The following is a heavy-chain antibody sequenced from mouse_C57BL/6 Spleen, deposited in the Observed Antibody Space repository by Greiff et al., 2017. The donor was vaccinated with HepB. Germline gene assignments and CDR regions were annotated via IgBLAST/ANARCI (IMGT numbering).Heavy chain of an antibody. Sequence: VQVVESGPELVKPGASVKISCKASGYAFSSSWMNWVKQRPGKGLEWIGRIYPGDGDTNYNGKFKGKATLTADKSSSTAYMQLSSLTSEDSAVYFCARSGWGYYFDYWGQGTTLTVSS. CDR1: GYAFSSSW. CDR3: ARSGWGYYFDY. V-gene: IGHV1-82*01. D-gene: IGHD1-1*02. J-gene: IGHJ2*01. CDR2: IYPGDGDT.